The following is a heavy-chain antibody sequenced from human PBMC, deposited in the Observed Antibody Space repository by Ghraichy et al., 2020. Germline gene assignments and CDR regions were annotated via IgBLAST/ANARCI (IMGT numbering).Heavy chain of an antibody. CDR3: ATSHSGSGSYTADYYYYGMDV. V-gene: IGHV3-53*01. D-gene: IGHD1-26*01. Sequence: GGSLRLSCAASGFTVSSNYMSWVRQAPGKGLEWVSVIYSGGSTYYADSVKGRFTISRDNSKNTLYLQMNSLRAEDTAVYYCATSHSGSGSYTADYYYYGMDVWGQGTTVTVSS. CDR1: GFTVSSNY. CDR2: IYSGGST. J-gene: IGHJ6*02.